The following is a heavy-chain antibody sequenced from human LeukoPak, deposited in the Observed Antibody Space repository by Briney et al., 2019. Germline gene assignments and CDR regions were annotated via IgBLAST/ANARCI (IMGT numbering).Heavy chain of an antibody. CDR3: ARDFPSFYGMDV. CDR2: IKQDGSEK. V-gene: IGHV3-7*01. Sequence: GGSLRLSCAASGFTFSNYWMTWVRQAPGKGLEWVANIKQDGSEKFYVDSVEGRFSISRDNAKNLVYLQMNSLRAEDTAVFYCARDFPSFYGMDVWGQGTTVTVSS. J-gene: IGHJ6*02. CDR1: GFTFSNYW.